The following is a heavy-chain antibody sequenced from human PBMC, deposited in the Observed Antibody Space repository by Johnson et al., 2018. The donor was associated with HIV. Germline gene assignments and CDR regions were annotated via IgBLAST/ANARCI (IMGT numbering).Heavy chain of an antibody. V-gene: IGHV3-53*01. Sequence: VQLVESGGGLIQPGGSLRLSCAASGFTVSSNYMSWVRQAPGKGLEWVSVIYSGGSTYYADSVKGRFTISRDNSKNTLYLQMKSLRAGDTAVYYCSREGVWELYAFDIWGQGTMVTVSS. CDR1: GFTVSSNY. J-gene: IGHJ3*02. CDR3: SREGVWELYAFDI. CDR2: IYSGGST. D-gene: IGHD1-26*01.